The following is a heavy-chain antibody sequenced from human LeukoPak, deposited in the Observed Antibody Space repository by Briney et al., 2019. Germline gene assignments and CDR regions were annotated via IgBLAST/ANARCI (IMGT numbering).Heavy chain of an antibody. Sequence: ASVKVSCKASGYTFTSYGISWVRQAPGQGLEWMGWMNPNSGNTGYAQKFQGRVTMTRNTSISTAYMELRSLRSDDTAVYYCARGGRWELPRPYAFDIWGQGTMVTVSS. CDR3: ARGGRWELPRPYAFDI. V-gene: IGHV1-8*02. CDR2: MNPNSGNT. J-gene: IGHJ3*02. CDR1: GYTFTSYG. D-gene: IGHD1-26*01.